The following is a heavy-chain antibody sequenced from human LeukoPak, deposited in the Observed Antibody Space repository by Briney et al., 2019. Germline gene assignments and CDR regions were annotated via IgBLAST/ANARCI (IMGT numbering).Heavy chain of an antibody. CDR1: GYTFTGYY. CDR2: INPNSGGT. Sequence: ASVKVSCKASGYTFTGYYMHWVRQAPGQGLEWMGWINPNSGGTNYAQKFQGRVTMTRDTSISTAYMELSRLRSDDTAVYYCATYSSGWYGLSKGGWFDPWGQGTLVTVSS. CDR3: ATYSSGWYGLSKGGWFDP. J-gene: IGHJ5*02. D-gene: IGHD6-19*01. V-gene: IGHV1-2*02.